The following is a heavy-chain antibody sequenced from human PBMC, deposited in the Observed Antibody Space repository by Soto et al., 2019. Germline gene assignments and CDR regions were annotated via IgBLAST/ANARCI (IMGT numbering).Heavy chain of an antibody. CDR1: GGSISSSSYY. V-gene: IGHV4-39*01. CDR3: AVVAATSELFGFVFDP. D-gene: IGHD2-15*01. J-gene: IGHJ5*02. CDR2: IYYSGST. Sequence: PSETLSLTCTVSGGSISSSSYYWGWIRQPPGKGLEWIGSIYYSGSTYYNPSLKSRVTISVDTSKNQFSLKLSSVTAADTAVYYGAVVAATSELFGFVFDPWGQGTPVTVSS.